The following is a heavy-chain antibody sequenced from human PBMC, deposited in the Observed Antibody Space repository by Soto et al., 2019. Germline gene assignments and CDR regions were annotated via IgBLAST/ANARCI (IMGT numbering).Heavy chain of an antibody. J-gene: IGHJ6*02. CDR2: IYYSGST. D-gene: IGHD6-19*01. CDR3: AGPAAERVIAVAGPSEYYYYGMDV. Sequence: QLQLQESGPGLVKPSETLSLTCTVSGGSISSSSYYWGWIRQPPGKGLEWIGSIYYSGSTYYNPSLKSRGTISVDTTKNQFSLTLSSGTAADTAVYYCAGPAAERVIAVAGPSEYYYYGMDVWGQGTTVTASS. V-gene: IGHV4-39*01. CDR1: GGSISSSSYY.